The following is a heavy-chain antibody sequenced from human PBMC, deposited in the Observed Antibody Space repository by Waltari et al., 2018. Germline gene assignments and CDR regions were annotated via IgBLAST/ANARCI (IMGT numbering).Heavy chain of an antibody. CDR2: ISYDGSNK. CDR3: VTTGGMEVVVIGPFDY. Sequence: QVQLVESGGGVVQPGRSLRLSCAASGFTFSSYAMHWVRQAPGKGLEWVAVISYDGSNKYYADSVKGRFTISRDNSKNTLYLQMNSLRAEDTAVYYCVTTGGMEVVVIGPFDYWGQGTLVTVSS. D-gene: IGHD2-21*01. J-gene: IGHJ4*02. V-gene: IGHV3-30-3*01. CDR1: GFTFSSYA.